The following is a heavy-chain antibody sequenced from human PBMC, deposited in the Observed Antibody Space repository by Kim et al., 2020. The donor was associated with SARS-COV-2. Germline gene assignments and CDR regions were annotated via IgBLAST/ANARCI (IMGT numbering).Heavy chain of an antibody. CDR3: ARVRVVPAASPFGGMDV. Sequence: GGSLRLSCAASGFTFSSYSMNWVRQAPGKGLEWVSSISSSSSYIYYADSVKGRFTISRDNAKNSLYLQMNSLRAEDTAVYYCARVRVVPAASPFGGMDVWGQGTTVTVSS. V-gene: IGHV3-21*01. CDR2: ISSSSSYI. CDR1: GFTFSSYS. D-gene: IGHD2-2*01. J-gene: IGHJ6*02.